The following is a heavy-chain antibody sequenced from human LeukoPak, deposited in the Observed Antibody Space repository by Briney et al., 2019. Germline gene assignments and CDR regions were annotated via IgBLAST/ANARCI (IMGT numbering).Heavy chain of an antibody. Sequence: SETLSLTCTVSGGSISSYYWSWIRQPPGKGLEWIGYIYYSGSTNYNPSLKSRVTISVDTSKNQFSLKLSSVTAADTAVYYCARSDCGGGSCYSYWGQGTLVTVSS. V-gene: IGHV4-59*01. D-gene: IGHD2-15*01. J-gene: IGHJ4*02. CDR2: IYYSGST. CDR3: ARSDCGGGSCYSY. CDR1: GGSISSYY.